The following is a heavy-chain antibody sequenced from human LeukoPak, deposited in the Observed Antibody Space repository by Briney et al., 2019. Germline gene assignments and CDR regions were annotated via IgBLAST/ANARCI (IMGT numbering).Heavy chain of an antibody. CDR1: GFTFSSYA. D-gene: IGHD3-22*01. CDR2: ISGRGGST. V-gene: IGHV3-23*01. J-gene: IGHJ3*02. CDR3: AKDQPRITMIVVVIRSNDAFDI. Sequence: LPGGSLRLSCAASGFTFSSYAMSWVRQAPGKGLEWVSAISGRGGSTYYADSVKGRFTISRDNSKNTLYLQMNSLRAEDTAVYYCAKDQPRITMIVVVIRSNDAFDIWGQGTMVTVSS.